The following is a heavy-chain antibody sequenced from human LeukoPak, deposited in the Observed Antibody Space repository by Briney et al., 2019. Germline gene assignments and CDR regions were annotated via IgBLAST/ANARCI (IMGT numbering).Heavy chain of an antibody. CDR3: ARGWIQLWDDAFDI. CDR1: GFSFTSYA. D-gene: IGHD5-18*01. Sequence: GGSLRLSCAASGFSFTSYAMSWVRQAPGRGLEWVSVISGSGDSTYYADSVKGRFTISRDNSKSTLYLQMNSLRAEDTAVYYCARGWIQLWDDAFDIWGQGTMVTVSS. V-gene: IGHV3-23*01. J-gene: IGHJ3*02. CDR2: ISGSGDST.